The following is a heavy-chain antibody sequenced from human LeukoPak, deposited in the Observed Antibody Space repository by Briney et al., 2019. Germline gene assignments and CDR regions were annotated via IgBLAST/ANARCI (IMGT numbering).Heavy chain of an antibody. CDR3: AREDIVVVPAAPSFDYYYMDV. D-gene: IGHD2-2*01. Sequence: SETLSLTCTVSGGSISSGSYYWSWIRQPAGKGLEWIGRIYTSGSTNYNPSLKSRVTISVDTSKNQFSLKLSSVTAADTAVYYCAREDIVVVPAAPSFDYYYMDVWGKGTTVTISS. J-gene: IGHJ6*03. V-gene: IGHV4-61*02. CDR1: GGSISSGSYY. CDR2: IYTSGST.